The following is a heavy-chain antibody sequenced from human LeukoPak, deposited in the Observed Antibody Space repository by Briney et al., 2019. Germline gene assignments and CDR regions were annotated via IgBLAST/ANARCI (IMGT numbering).Heavy chain of an antibody. Sequence: PGGSLRLSCAASGFTFNSYGMHWVRQAPGKGLEWVAVIWYDGSHKYYTDSVKGRFTISRDNSKNTLDLQMNSLRGEDTAVYYCARSAYYDLYYMDVWGKGTTVTVSS. CDR3: ARSAYYDLYYMDV. CDR1: GFTFNSYG. CDR2: IWYDGSHK. V-gene: IGHV3-33*01. J-gene: IGHJ6*03.